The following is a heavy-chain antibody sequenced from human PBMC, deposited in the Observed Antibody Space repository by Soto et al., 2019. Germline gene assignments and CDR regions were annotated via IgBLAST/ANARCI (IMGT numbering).Heavy chain of an antibody. V-gene: IGHV2-5*02. CDR2: IYWDDDK. CDR1: GFSLSTSGVG. Sequence: SGPTLVNPTQTLTLTCNVSGFSLSTSGVGVAWIRQPPGKTLEWLALIYWDDDKRYSPSLRDRLTITKDTSNNQVVLTMTDMDPVDTATYSCAHRRIGNYDFSGGYHPVFDYWGQGTPVTVCS. D-gene: IGHD3-3*01. J-gene: IGHJ4*02. CDR3: AHRRIGNYDFSGGYHPVFDY.